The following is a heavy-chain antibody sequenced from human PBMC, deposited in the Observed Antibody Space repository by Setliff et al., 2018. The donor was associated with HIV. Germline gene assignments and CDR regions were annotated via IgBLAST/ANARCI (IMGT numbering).Heavy chain of an antibody. Sequence: PSETLSLTCTVSGGSMNSDSYSWTWLRQPAGKGPELIGHIYVGGSVIYNPSLASRVTISMVPSKNQFSLDLSSVTAADTAVYYCARVIAVAAHAFDIWGQGTMVTVSS. V-gene: IGHV4-61*09. CDR3: ARVIAVAAHAFDI. CDR1: GGSMNSDSYS. D-gene: IGHD6-19*01. J-gene: IGHJ3*02. CDR2: IYVGGSV.